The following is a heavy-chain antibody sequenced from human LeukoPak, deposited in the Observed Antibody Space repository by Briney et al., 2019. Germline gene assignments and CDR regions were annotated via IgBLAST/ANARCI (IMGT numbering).Heavy chain of an antibody. V-gene: IGHV4-61*02. D-gene: IGHD4-17*01. Sequence: SQTPSLTCTVSGGSISSGCYYWSWIRQPAGKGLEWIGRIYTSGSTNYNPSLKSRVTISVDTSKNQFSLKLSSLTAADTAIYYCARGIESYGDYGYWGQGILVTVSS. CDR3: ARGIESYGDYGY. CDR1: GGSISSGCYY. CDR2: IYTSGST. J-gene: IGHJ4*02.